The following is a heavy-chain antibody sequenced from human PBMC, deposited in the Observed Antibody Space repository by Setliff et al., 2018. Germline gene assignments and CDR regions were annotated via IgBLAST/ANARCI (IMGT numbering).Heavy chain of an antibody. V-gene: IGHV4-39*01. J-gene: IGHJ4*02. CDR2: IYDSGNT. D-gene: IGHD2-2*01. CDR1: GGSISSISYY. Sequence: SLTCTVPGGSISSISYYWGWIRQPPGKGLEWIGTIYDSGNTYYNPSLKSRVTISVDTSKNQFSLKLNSVTAADTGVYYCASCRYQVPYDYWGQGTLVTVSS. CDR3: ASCRYQVPYDY.